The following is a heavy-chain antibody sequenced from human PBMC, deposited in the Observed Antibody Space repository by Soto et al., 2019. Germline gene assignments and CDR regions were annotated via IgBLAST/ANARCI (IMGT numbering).Heavy chain of an antibody. V-gene: IGHV4-34*01. Sequence: PSETLSLTCAVYGGSFSGYYWSWIRQPPGKGLEWIGEINHSGSTNYNPSLKSRVTISVDTSKNQFSLKLSSVTAADTAVYYCARGRGLVRITMVRGVANWFDPWGQGTLVTVSS. CDR1: GGSFSGYY. CDR3: ARGRGLVRITMVRGVANWFDP. J-gene: IGHJ5*02. CDR2: INHSGST. D-gene: IGHD3-10*01.